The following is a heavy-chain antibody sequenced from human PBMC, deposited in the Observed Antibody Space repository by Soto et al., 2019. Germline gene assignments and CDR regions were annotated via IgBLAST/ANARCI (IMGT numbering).Heavy chain of an antibody. CDR1: GGTFSSYA. J-gene: IGHJ6*02. CDR3: ATGKSPLPLYDILTIYRMDV. CDR2: IIPIFGTA. Sequence: SVKVSCKASGGTFSSYAISWVRQAPGQGLEWMGGIIPIFGTANYAQKFQGRVTITADESTSTAYMELSSLRSEDTAVYYRATGKSPLPLYDILTIYRMDVWGQGTTVTVSS. D-gene: IGHD3-9*01. V-gene: IGHV1-69*13.